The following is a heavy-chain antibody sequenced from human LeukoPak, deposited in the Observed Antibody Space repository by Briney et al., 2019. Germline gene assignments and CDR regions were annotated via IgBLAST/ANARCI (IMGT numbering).Heavy chain of an antibody. CDR3: AREGYCSGGSCPPSAFDI. D-gene: IGHD2-15*01. CDR1: GYTFTSYY. CDR2: INPSGGST. Sequence: GASVKVSCKASGYTFTSYYMHWVRQAPGQGLEWMGIINPSGGSTSYAQKFQGRVTMTRDMSTSTVYMELSSLRSEDTAVYYCAREGYCSGGSCPPSAFDIWGQRTMVTVSS. J-gene: IGHJ3*02. V-gene: IGHV1-46*01.